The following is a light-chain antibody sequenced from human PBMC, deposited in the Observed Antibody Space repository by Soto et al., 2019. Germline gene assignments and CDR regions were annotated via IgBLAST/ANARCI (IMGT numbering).Light chain of an antibody. J-gene: IGLJ2*01. CDR1: SSNNGSNT. CDR2: SNN. Sequence: QPVLTQPPSASGTPGQRVTISCSGSSSNNGSNTVNWYQQLPGTAPKLLIYSNNQRPSVVPDRFSGSKSGTSASLAISGLQSEDEADYYCAAWDDSLNVVVFGGGTKLTVL. CDR3: AAWDDSLNVVV. V-gene: IGLV1-44*01.